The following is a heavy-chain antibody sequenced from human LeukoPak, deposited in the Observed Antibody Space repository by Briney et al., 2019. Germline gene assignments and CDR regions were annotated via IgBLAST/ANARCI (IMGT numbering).Heavy chain of an antibody. D-gene: IGHD5-18*01. J-gene: IGHJ4*02. CDR2: IYYSKNT. V-gene: IGHV4-4*02. Sequence: SDTLSPTCAVSGGSILTTNWWSWVRQPPGKGLEWIGSIYYSKNTYYNPSLKSRVTISADTSKNQFSLTLGSVSATDTAVYYCVSPRGFSYGYFDYWGQGTLVTVSS. CDR1: GGSILTTNW. CDR3: VSPRGFSYGYFDY.